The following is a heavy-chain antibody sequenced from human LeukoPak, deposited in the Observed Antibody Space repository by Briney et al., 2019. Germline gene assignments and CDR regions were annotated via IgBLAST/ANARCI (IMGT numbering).Heavy chain of an antibody. CDR3: ARGGEPDYFDY. CDR1: GFTFSNYG. V-gene: IGHV3-33*01. Sequence: PGGSLRLSCAASGFTFSNYGMHWVRQAPGKGLEWVALIWFDGSDKYYADSVQGRFTISRDNSENTLSLQVSSLRAEDTAIYCCARGGEPDYFDYWGQGTLVTVSS. CDR2: IWFDGSDK. D-gene: IGHD2-21*01. J-gene: IGHJ4*02.